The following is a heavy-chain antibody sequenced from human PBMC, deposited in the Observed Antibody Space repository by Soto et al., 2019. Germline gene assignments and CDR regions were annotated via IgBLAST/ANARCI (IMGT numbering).Heavy chain of an antibody. Sequence: QVQLVQSGAEVKKPGASVKVSCKASGYTFTSYGISWVRQAPGQGLEWMGWISAYNGNKKYVQKHQGRVTMTTDTSTSTAYMELRRLRSDDTAVYYCARDAAIGINDYWGQGTLVTVSS. CDR2: ISAYNGNK. CDR1: GYTFTSYG. J-gene: IGHJ4*02. D-gene: IGHD3-10*01. CDR3: ARDAAIGINDY. V-gene: IGHV1-18*01.